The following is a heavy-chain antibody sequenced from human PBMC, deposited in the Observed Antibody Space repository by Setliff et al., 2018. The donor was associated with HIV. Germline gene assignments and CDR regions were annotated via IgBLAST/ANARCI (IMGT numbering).Heavy chain of an antibody. Sequence: ASVKVSCKASGYTFTQSYMHWVRQAPGRGLEWMGIINPSGGGAAYAQGFQDRVTMTRDTSINTAYMEFSSLRSDDTAVYYCARQLSNSLESWGQGTLVTVSS. CDR1: GYTFTQSY. CDR3: ARQLSNSLES. J-gene: IGHJ4*02. V-gene: IGHV1-46*01. D-gene: IGHD1-1*01. CDR2: INPSGGGA.